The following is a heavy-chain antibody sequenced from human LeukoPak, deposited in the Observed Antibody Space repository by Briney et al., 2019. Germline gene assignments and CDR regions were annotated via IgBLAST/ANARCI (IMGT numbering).Heavy chain of an antibody. J-gene: IGHJ6*04. CDR1: GGTFSSYD. CDR2: IIPILGTV. V-gene: IGHV1-69*10. CDR3: ARYDYYHYGMDV. Sequence: ASVKVSCKASGGTFSSYDLSWVRQAPGQGLEWMGGIIPILGTVNYAQKFQGRVTITADKSTSTAYMELSSLRSEDTAVYYCARYDYYHYGMDVWGKGTTVTVSS.